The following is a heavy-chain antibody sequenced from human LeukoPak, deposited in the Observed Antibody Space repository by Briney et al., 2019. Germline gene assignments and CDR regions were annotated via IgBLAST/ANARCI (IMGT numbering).Heavy chain of an antibody. CDR3: ARSPSAGWFDP. J-gene: IGHJ5*02. CDR2: ISSSGNT. V-gene: IGHV4-61*02. CDR1: GGSIISGSYY. Sequence: SQTLSLTCTVSGGSIISGSYYWSWIRQPAGKGVEWIGRISSSGNTNYNPSLKSRVTISIDTSKNQFSLKLSSVTAADTAVYYCARSPSAGWFDPWGQGTLVTVSS.